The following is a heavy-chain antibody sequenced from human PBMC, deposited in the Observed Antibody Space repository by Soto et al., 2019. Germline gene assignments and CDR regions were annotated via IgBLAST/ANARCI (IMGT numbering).Heavy chain of an antibody. CDR2: IIPIFGTA. V-gene: IGHV1-69*13. Sequence: GASVKVSCKASGGTFSSYAISWVRQAPGQGLERMGGIIPIFGTANYAQKFQGRVTITADESTSTAYMELSSLRSEDTAVYYCARHYDFWSGYYPPSPDYYYYYGMDVWGQGTTVTVSS. D-gene: IGHD3-3*01. J-gene: IGHJ6*02. CDR1: GGTFSSYA. CDR3: ARHYDFWSGYYPPSPDYYYYYGMDV.